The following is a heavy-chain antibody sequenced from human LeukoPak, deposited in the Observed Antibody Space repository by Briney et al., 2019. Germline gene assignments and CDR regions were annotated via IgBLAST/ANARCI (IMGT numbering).Heavy chain of an antibody. J-gene: IGHJ4*02. CDR3: ARGHAFDYGDYRYYFHY. Sequence: PSQTLSLTPSVSGGYISSYYWSWIRQPAGNVLQWHGRSYTGGSTNYNPCLKSRVSISVDKSKNQFSLKLSAVTSADTAVYYFARGHAFDYGDYRYYFHYWGQVTLVT. D-gene: IGHD4-17*01. CDR1: GGYISSYY. CDR2: SYTGGST. V-gene: IGHV4-4*07.